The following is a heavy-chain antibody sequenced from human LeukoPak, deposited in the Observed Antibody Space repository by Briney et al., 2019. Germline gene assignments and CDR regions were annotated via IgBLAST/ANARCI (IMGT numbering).Heavy chain of an antibody. CDR2: IYYSGST. CDR3: ARDLFSYGYTYYYYYMDV. CDR1: GGSISSSSYY. Sequence: PSETLSLTCTVSGGSISSSSYYWGWIRQPPGKGLEWIGTIYYSGSTYYNPSLKSRVTISVDTSKNQFSLKLSSVTAADTAVYYCARDLFSYGYTYYYYYMDVWGKGTTVTVSS. D-gene: IGHD5-18*01. V-gene: IGHV4-39*07. J-gene: IGHJ6*03.